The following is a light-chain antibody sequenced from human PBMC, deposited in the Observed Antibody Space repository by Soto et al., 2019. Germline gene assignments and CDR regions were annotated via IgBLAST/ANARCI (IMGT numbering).Light chain of an antibody. CDR3: LQYSSHSWT. J-gene: IGKJ1*01. CDR2: DAS. Sequence: DIQMTQSPSTLSPSVGDRVTITCRASRSISDWLAWYQQKPGKAPKLLIFDASSLKSGVPSRVSGSGSGTEFTLTISGLQPDDVATYYCLQYSSHSWTFGQGTKVEIK. CDR1: RSISDW. V-gene: IGKV1-5*01.